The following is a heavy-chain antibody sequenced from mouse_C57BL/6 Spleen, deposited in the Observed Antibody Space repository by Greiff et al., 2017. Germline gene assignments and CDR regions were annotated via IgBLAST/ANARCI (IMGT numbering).Heavy chain of an antibody. CDR1: GYSITSGYY. CDR3: ARAYYYGSSYGWYFDV. D-gene: IGHD1-1*01. V-gene: IGHV3-6*01. CDR2: ISYDGSN. J-gene: IGHJ1*03. Sequence: EVQLVESGPGLVKPSQSLSLTCSVTGYSITSGYYWNWIRQFPGNKLEWMGYISYDGSNNYNPSLKNRISITRDTSKNQFFLKLNSVTTEDTATYYCARAYYYGSSYGWYFDVWGTGTTVTVSS.